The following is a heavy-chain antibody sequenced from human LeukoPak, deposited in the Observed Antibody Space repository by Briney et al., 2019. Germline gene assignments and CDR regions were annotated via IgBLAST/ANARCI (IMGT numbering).Heavy chain of an antibody. CDR3: AREKVPASIGDYYYYMDV. J-gene: IGHJ6*03. CDR1: GGSISSSRSY. Sequence: SETLSLTCTVSGGSISSSRSYWGWIRQPPGKGLEWIATIYYAGSTYYNPSLKSRVTISVDTSKNRFSLRLSSVTAADTAVYYCAREKVPASIGDYYYYMDVWGKGTMVTVSS. D-gene: IGHD2-2*02. V-gene: IGHV4-39*07. CDR2: IYYAGST.